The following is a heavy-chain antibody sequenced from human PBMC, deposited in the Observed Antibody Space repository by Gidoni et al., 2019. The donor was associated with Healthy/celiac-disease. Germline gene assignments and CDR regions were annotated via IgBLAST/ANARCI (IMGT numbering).Heavy chain of an antibody. D-gene: IGHD1-7*01. CDR1: GFTFSSYG. V-gene: IGHV3-30*18. J-gene: IGHJ4*02. Sequence: QVQLVESGGGVVQPGRSLRLSFAASGFTFSSYGMHLVRQAPGKGLGWVAVISYDGSNKYYADSVKGRFTISRDNSKNTLYLQMNSLRAEDTAVYYCAKNYNYFDYWGQGTLVTVSS. CDR2: ISYDGSNK. CDR3: AKNYNYFDY.